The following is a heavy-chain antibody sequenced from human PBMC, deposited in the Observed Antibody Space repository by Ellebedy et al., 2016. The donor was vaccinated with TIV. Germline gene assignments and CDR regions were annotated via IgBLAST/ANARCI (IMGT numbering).Heavy chain of an antibody. CDR2: INQDASQR. J-gene: IGHJ3*01. Sequence: GGSLRLSCGVSGFSFSNYWMTWVRQAPGKGLEWVANINQDASQRYYVDSVKGRFTISRDNAKNSLYLQMNSLRAEDTAVFYCATDGSYGDYVTPQHAFGLWGQGTMVTVSS. D-gene: IGHD4-17*01. CDR1: GFSFSNYW. CDR3: ATDGSYGDYVTPQHAFGL. V-gene: IGHV3-7*01.